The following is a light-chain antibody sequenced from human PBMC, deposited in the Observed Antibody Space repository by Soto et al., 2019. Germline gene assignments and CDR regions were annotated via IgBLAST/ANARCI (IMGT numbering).Light chain of an antibody. CDR2: DAS. CDR3: QQFSSYPLT. V-gene: IGKV3-20*01. J-gene: IGKJ4*01. CDR1: QTVRTNY. Sequence: EFVLPQSPGTLSLSPGERATLSCRASQTVRTNYLAWYQQKPGQAPRLLIYDASSRATGIPDRFSGGGSGTDFTLTISRLEPEDFAVYYCQQFSSYPLTFGGGTKVEI.